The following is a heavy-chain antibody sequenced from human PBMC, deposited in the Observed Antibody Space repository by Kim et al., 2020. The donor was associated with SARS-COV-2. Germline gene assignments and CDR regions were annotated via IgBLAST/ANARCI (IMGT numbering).Heavy chain of an antibody. J-gene: IGHJ4*02. D-gene: IGHD3-3*01. CDR3: ATRDAIFGYPM. CDR1: GASISGSNW. Sequence: SETLSLTCAVSGASISGSNWWTWVRQSPGKGLGWSGEVYHSGSTNYNSSLKSRAILSPDKSRNEFSLKLNSVTAADTAMYYCATRDAIFGYPMWGQGTLVTVSS. CDR2: VYHSGST. V-gene: IGHV4-4*02.